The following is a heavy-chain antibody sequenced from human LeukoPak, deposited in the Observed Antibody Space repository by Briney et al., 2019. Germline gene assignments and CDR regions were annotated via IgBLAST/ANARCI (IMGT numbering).Heavy chain of an antibody. CDR3: ATEYYESSGSSSIKYFQH. D-gene: IGHD3-22*01. CDR1: GYTFTRNA. CDR2: INTNTGNP. Sequence: ASVKVSCKTSGYTFTRNAMNWVRQAPGQGLEWMGWINTNTGNPTYAQGFTGRFVFSLDTSVSTAYLQISSLKAEDTAVYYCATEYYESSGSSSIKYFQHWGQGTLVTVSS. J-gene: IGHJ1*01. V-gene: IGHV7-4-1*02.